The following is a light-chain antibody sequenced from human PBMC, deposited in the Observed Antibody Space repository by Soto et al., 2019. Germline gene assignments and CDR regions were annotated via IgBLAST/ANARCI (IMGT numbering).Light chain of an antibody. V-gene: IGKV3D-15*01. J-gene: IGKJ4*01. Sequence: IVMTQSPATLSVSLGERVTLSCRASENVGTNLAWYQQRPGQPPRLLIYGSSTRATGISATFSGSGSRTEFTLSISSLQSEYSAIYYCQQYNNWGLSFAGGTRVEIK. CDR2: GSS. CDR3: QQYNNWGLS. CDR1: ENVGTN.